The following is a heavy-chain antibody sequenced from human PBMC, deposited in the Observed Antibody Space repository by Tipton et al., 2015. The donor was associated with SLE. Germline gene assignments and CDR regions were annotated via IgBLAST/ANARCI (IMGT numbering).Heavy chain of an antibody. CDR2: ISTYNGNT. J-gene: IGHJ4*02. D-gene: IGHD5-18*01. Sequence: QSGAEVKKPGASVRVSCKASGYTFTTYGIGWVRQAPGQGLEWMGWISTYNGNTNYAQKLQGRVTMTSDTSTSTAYMELRSLRSDDTAIYYCARVRVDTAMGVFDFWGQGTLVTVSS. CDR1: GYTFTTYG. V-gene: IGHV1-18*01. CDR3: ARVRVDTAMGVFDF.